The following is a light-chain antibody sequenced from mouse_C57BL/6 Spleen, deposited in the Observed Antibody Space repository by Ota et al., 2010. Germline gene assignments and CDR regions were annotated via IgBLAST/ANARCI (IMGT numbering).Light chain of an antibody. J-gene: IGKJ2*01. CDR2: YTS. Sequence: DIQMTQTTSSLSASLGDRVTISCSASQGISNYLNWYQQKPDGTVKLLIYYTSSLHSGVPSRFSGSGSGSDYSLTISNLESEDFADYYCLQFYEFPYTFGGGTKLEIK. CDR3: LQFYEFPYT. CDR1: QGISNY. V-gene: IGKV10-94*01.